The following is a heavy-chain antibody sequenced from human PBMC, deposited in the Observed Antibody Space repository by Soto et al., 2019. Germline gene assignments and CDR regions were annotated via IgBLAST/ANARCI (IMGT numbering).Heavy chain of an antibody. CDR2: ISSSSSYI. D-gene: IGHD5-12*01. J-gene: IGHJ4*02. CDR3: ARSQAVGDSGYEWYFDY. V-gene: IGHV3-21*01. CDR1: GFTFSSYS. Sequence: GGSLRLSCAASGFTFSSYSMNWVRQAPGKGLEWVSSISSSSSYIYYADSVKGRFTISRDNAKNSLYLQMNSLRAEDTAVYYCARSQAVGDSGYEWYFDYWGQGTLVTVSS.